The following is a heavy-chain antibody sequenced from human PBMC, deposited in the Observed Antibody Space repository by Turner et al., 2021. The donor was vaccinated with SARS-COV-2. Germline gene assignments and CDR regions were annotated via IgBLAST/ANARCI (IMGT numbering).Heavy chain of an antibody. J-gene: IGHJ3*02. CDR3: ARDFPPQDGYNPAGAFDI. CDR2: ISDDGSNK. D-gene: IGHD5-12*01. CDR1: GFTFSNYG. Sequence: QVQLVESGGGVVQPGRSLRLSCAASGFTFSNYGMHWVRQAPGKGLEWVAVISDDGSNKHYADSVKGRFTISRDNSKNTLYLQMNSLRGEDTAVYYCARDFPPQDGYNPAGAFDIWGQGTMVTVSS. V-gene: IGHV3-30*03.